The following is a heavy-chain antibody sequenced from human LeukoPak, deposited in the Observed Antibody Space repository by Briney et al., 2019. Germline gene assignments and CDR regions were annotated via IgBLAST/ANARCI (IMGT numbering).Heavy chain of an antibody. CDR2: INAGNGNT. D-gene: IGHD3-22*01. CDR1: GYTFTSYA. J-gene: IGHJ3*02. V-gene: IGHV1-3*01. Sequence: ASVKVSCKASGYTFTSYAMHWVRQAPGQRLEWMGWINAGNGNTKYSQKFQGRVTITRDTSASTAYMELSSLRSEDTAVYYCASPLPGYYDGSGPDAFDIWGQGTMVTVSS. CDR3: ASPLPGYYDGSGPDAFDI.